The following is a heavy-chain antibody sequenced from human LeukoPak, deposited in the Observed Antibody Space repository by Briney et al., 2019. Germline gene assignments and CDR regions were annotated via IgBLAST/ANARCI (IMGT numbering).Heavy chain of an antibody. Sequence: PGGSLRLSCAASGFTFSSYAMNWVRQAPGKGLEWVSGMSGSGGSTYYADSVKGRFTISRDNSKNTLYLQMNSLRAEDTAVYYCAKDLGLSYGYYTSSSFDPWGQGTLVTVSS. D-gene: IGHD5-18*01. V-gene: IGHV3-23*01. CDR1: GFTFSSYA. CDR2: MSGSGGST. CDR3: AKDLGLSYGYYTSSSFDP. J-gene: IGHJ5*02.